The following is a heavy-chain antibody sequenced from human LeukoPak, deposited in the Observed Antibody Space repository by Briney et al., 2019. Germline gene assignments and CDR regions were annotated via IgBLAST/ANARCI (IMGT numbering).Heavy chain of an antibody. CDR1: GFTFSDYY. D-gene: IGHD4-17*01. Sequence: GGSLRLSCAASGFTFSDYYMSWIRQAPGKGLEWVSYISSSGSTIYYADSVKGRFTISRDNAKNSLYMQMNSLRAEDTAVYYCARKVTTVPIAGAFDIWGQGTMVTVSS. J-gene: IGHJ3*02. CDR3: ARKVTTVPIAGAFDI. V-gene: IGHV3-11*01. CDR2: ISSSGSTI.